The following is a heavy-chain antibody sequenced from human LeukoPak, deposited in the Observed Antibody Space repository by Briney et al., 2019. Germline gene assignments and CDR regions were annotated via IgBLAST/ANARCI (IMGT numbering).Heavy chain of an antibody. V-gene: IGHV3-30-3*02. CDR2: ISHDGSDK. Sequence: GGSLRLSCAASGFTFSSYAMHWVRQTPGKGLDWVAVISHDGSDKFYAGSVKGRFTISRDNSKNTLYLQMNSLRAEDTAVYYCAKPPGDILTGYEFDYWGQGTLVTVSS. CDR3: AKPPGDILTGYEFDY. J-gene: IGHJ4*02. CDR1: GFTFSSYA. D-gene: IGHD3-9*01.